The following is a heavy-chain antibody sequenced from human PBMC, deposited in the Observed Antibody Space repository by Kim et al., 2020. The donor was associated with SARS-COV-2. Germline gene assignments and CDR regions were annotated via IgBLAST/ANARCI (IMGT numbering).Heavy chain of an antibody. CDR3: ARETRLVVAGTHDAFDI. V-gene: IGHV1-3*01. CDR1: GYTFTSYA. Sequence: ASVKVSCKASGYTFTSYAMHWVRQAPGQRLEWMGWINAGNGNTKYSQKFQGRVTITRDTSASTAYMELSSLRSEDTAVYYCARETRLVVAGTHDAFDIWGQGTMVTVSS. CDR2: INAGNGNT. D-gene: IGHD2-15*01. J-gene: IGHJ3*02.